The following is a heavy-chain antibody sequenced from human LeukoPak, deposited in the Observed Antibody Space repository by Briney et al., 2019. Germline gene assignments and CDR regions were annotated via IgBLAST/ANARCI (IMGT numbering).Heavy chain of an antibody. CDR3: TRDSWWSFDH. Sequence: PGGSLRLSCAASGYTFSDYWMSWVRQSPGKGLEWVANIKYDGSERYYGDSVRGRFTISRDKDRNSLFLQMNSLRVEDTAVYHCTRDSWWSFDHWGQGTLVTVSS. V-gene: IGHV3-7*01. J-gene: IGHJ4*02. CDR2: IKYDGSER. CDR1: GYTFSDYW. D-gene: IGHD2-8*02.